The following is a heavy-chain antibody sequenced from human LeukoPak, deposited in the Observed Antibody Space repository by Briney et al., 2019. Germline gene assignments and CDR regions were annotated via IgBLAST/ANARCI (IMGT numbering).Heavy chain of an antibody. J-gene: IGHJ4*02. V-gene: IGHV3-48*02. CDR1: GFPFSSHV. Sequence: GGSLRLSCAASGFPFSSHVLGWVRQAPGKGLEWIAYINHNGEAIYYPDLVKGRFIISRDNAKNSLFLQMNDLRDEDTAVYYCARDYDWAFDFWGQGTRVTVSS. CDR3: ARDYDWAFDF. D-gene: IGHD3-9*01. CDR2: INHNGEAI.